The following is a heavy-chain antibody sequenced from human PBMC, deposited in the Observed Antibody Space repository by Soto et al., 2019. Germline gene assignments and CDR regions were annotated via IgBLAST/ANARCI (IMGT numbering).Heavy chain of an antibody. CDR2: IYYSGST. CDR1: GGSISSSSYY. V-gene: IGHV4-39*01. J-gene: IGHJ6*03. CDR3: ARQVHYYYYYMDV. Sequence: QLQLQESGPGLVKPSETLSLTCTVSGGSISSSSYYWGWIRQPPGKGLEWIGSIYYSGSTYYNPSLKSRVTISVDTSKNQFSLKLSSVTAADTAVYYCARQVHYYYYYMDVWGKGTTVTVSS.